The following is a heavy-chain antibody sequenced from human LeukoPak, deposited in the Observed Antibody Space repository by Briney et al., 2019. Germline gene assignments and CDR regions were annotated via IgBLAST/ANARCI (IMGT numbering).Heavy chain of an antibody. D-gene: IGHD3-22*01. CDR3: ARLKFYDSTGYSPGYYMDV. CDR2: IYGSGIT. V-gene: IGHV4-4*07. CDR1: GGSIISNY. J-gene: IGHJ6*03. Sequence: SETLSLTCTVSGGSIISNYWSWIRQSAGTGLEWIGRIYGSGITDYNPSLKSRVTMSLDTSRKQFSLRLTSVTAADTAVYYCARLKFYDSTGYSPGYYMDVWGKGTTVSVSS.